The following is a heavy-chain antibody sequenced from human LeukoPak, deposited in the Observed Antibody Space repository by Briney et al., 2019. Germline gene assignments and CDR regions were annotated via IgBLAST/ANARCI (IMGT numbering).Heavy chain of an antibody. V-gene: IGHV1-18*01. J-gene: IGHJ6*02. CDR2: ISAYNGNT. D-gene: IGHD3-3*01. CDR3: ARDQTITIFGVVITGSYYGMDV. Sequence: ASVKVSCKASGYTFTSYGISWVRQAPGQGLEWMGWISAYNGNTNYAQKLQGRVTMTTDTSTSTAYMELRSLGSDDTAVYYCARDQTITIFGVVITGSYYGMDVWGQGTTVTVSS. CDR1: GYTFTSYG.